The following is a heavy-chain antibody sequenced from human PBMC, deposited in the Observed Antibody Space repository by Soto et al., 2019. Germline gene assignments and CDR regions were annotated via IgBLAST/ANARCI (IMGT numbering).Heavy chain of an antibody. CDR1: GFTFSSYW. CDR2: IKQDGSEK. D-gene: IGHD1-26*01. CDR3: ARGLGSGSVSSGYYYYYMDV. V-gene: IGHV3-7*03. J-gene: IGHJ6*03. Sequence: GGSLRLSCAASGFTFSSYWMSWVRQAPGKGLEWVANIKQDGSEKYYVDSVKGRFTISRDNAKNSLYLQMNSLRAEDTAVYYCARGLGSGSVSSGYYYYYMDVWGKGTTVTVSS.